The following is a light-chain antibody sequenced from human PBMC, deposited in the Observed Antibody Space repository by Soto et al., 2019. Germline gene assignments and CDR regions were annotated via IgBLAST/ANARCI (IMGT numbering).Light chain of an antibody. CDR1: RSNIGSNT. Sequence: QSVLTQSPSASGTPGQRVTIFCSGGRSNIGSNTVNWYQQVPGTVPKLLIYNDNQRPSGVPDRFSGSRSGTSASLAISGLQSGDEADYYCAAWDDSLNGYVFGVGTKVTV. CDR3: AAWDDSLNGYV. CDR2: NDN. J-gene: IGLJ1*01. V-gene: IGLV1-44*01.